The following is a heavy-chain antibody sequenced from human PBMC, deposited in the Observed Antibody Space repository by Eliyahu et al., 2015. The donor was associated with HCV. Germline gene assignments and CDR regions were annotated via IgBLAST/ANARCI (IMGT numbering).Heavy chain of an antibody. D-gene: IGHD6-13*01. Sequence: QLQLQESGPGLVKPSETLSLTCTVSGGSXSSSSYYWGWIHQPPGKGLEWIGSIYYTGSTYYNPSLKSRVTISVDTSKNQFSLKLSSVTAADTAVYYCASPGASNWSDFDYWGQGTLVTVSS. CDR2: IYYTGST. CDR1: GGSXSSSSYY. CDR3: ASPGASNWSDFDY. J-gene: IGHJ4*02. V-gene: IGHV4-39*07.